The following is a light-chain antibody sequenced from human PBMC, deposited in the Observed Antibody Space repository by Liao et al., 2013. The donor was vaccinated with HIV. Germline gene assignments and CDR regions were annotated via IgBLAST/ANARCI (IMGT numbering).Light chain of an antibody. CDR1: NIGSKS. Sequence: SYVLTQPPSLSVGPGKTATIPCGGHNIGSKSVHWYQQKPGQAPVLLIYHASDRPSGIPERFSGSNAWNTATLTISRVEAGDEADYYCQVWHQGSDQRLFGGGTKLTVL. CDR3: QVWHQGSDQRL. CDR2: HAS. V-gene: IGLV3-21*01. J-gene: IGLJ3*02.